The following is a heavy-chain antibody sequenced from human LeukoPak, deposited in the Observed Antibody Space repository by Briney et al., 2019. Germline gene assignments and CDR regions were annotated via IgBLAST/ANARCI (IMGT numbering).Heavy chain of an antibody. D-gene: IGHD3-22*01. CDR1: GGSISSSNW. V-gene: IGHV4-4*02. CDR2: IYHSGST. CDR3: ARSQDYYDSSGYHNWFDP. Sequence: SETLSLTCAVSGGSISSSNWWSWVRQPPGKGLEWIGEIYHSGSTNYNPSLKSRVTISVDKSKNQFSLKLSSVTAADTAAYYCARSQDYYDSSGYHNWFDPWGQGTLVTVSS. J-gene: IGHJ5*02.